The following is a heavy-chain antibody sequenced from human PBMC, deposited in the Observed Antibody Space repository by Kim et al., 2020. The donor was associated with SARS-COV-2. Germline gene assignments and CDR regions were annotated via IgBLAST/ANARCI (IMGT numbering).Heavy chain of an antibody. Sequence: GGSLRLSCAASGFTFSSYAMSWVRQAPGKGLEWVSVIYSGGSSTYYADSVKGRFTISRDNSKNTLYLQMNSLGAEDTAVYYCAKVHGYYDSSGYYPRYYFDYWGQGTLVTVSS. D-gene: IGHD3-22*01. CDR3: AKVHGYYDSSGYYPRYYFDY. CDR2: IYSGGSST. CDR1: GFTFSSYA. J-gene: IGHJ4*02. V-gene: IGHV3-23*03.